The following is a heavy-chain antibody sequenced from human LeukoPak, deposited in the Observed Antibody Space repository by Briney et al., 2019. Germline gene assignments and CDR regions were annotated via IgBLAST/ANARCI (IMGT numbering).Heavy chain of an antibody. J-gene: IGHJ4*02. D-gene: IGHD3-10*01. Sequence: GGSLRLSCAASGFTFSSYGMHWVRQAPGKGLEWVAVIWYDGSNKYYADSVKGRFTISRDNSKNTLYLQMNSLRAEDTAVYYCAKDRGLLWFGELFDYWGQGTLVTVSS. CDR2: IWYDGSNK. V-gene: IGHV3-33*06. CDR1: GFTFSSYG. CDR3: AKDRGLLWFGELFDY.